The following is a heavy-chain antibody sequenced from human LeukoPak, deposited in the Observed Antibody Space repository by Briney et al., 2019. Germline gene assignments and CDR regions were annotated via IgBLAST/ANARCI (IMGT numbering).Heavy chain of an antibody. CDR2: IYTSGST. CDR3: ARLRSYTIDY. V-gene: IGHV4-4*09. D-gene: IGHD2-2*02. CDR1: GGSIRSYY. J-gene: IGHJ4*02. Sequence: SETLSLTCTVSGGSIRSYYWSWIRQPPGKGLEWIGYIYTSGSTNYNPSLKSRVTISVDTSKNQFSLKLSSVTAADTAVYYCARLRSYTIDYWGQGTLVTVSS.